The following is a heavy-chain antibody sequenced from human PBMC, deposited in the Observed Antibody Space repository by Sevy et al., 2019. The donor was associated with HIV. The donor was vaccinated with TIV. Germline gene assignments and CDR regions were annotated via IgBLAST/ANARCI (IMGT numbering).Heavy chain of an antibody. J-gene: IGHJ3*02. Sequence: EESLKISCQASGYSFTKFWIGWVRQMPGKGLEWMGIIYPSDSDTTYSPSFQGQVTISADKSINTTYLQWSSLKASDTAMYYCARRGGYIWDNYRYDAFDIWGQGTMVTVSS. CDR3: ARRGGYIWDNYRYDAFDI. CDR1: GYSFTKFW. D-gene: IGHD3-16*02. CDR2: IYPSDSDT. V-gene: IGHV5-51*01.